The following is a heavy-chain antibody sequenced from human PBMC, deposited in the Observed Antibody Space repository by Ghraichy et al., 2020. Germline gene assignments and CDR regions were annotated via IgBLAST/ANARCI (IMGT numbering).Heavy chain of an antibody. D-gene: IGHD5-18*01. CDR1: GFTVSSNY. Sequence: LSLTCAASGFTVSSNYMSWVRQAPGKGLEWVSVIYSGGSTYYADSVKGRFTISIDNSKNTLYLQMNSLRAEDTAVYYCARDGPNSYGDYWGQGTLVTVSS. CDR2: IYSGGST. V-gene: IGHV3-66*02. CDR3: ARDGPNSYGDY. J-gene: IGHJ4*02.